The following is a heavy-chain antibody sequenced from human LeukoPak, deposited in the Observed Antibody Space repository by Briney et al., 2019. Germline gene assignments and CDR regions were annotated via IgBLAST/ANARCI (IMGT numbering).Heavy chain of an antibody. D-gene: IGHD3-22*01. CDR3: ARGYYYDSSGYFAGVC. J-gene: IGHJ4*02. Sequence: PGGSLRLSCAASGFTFSSYWMHWVRHAPGKGLVWVSRINSDGSSTTYADSVKGRFTISRDNAKNTLYLQMNSLRAEDTAVYYCARGYYYDSSGYFAGVCWGQGTLVTVSS. CDR2: INSDGSST. CDR1: GFTFSSYW. V-gene: IGHV3-74*01.